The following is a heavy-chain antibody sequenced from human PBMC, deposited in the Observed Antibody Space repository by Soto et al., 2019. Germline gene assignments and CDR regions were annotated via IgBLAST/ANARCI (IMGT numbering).Heavy chain of an antibody. CDR3: ARFATSPFDYWYFDL. CDR2: IKQDGTEK. J-gene: IGHJ2*01. D-gene: IGHD2-2*01. Sequence: PGGSLRLSCAASGFTFGSYWMSWVRQAPGKGLEWVANIKQDGTEKYYVDSVKGRSTISGDNAKNSLYLQMHSLRAEDTAVYYCARFATSPFDYWYFDLWGRGALVTVSS. V-gene: IGHV3-7*03. CDR1: GFTFGSYW.